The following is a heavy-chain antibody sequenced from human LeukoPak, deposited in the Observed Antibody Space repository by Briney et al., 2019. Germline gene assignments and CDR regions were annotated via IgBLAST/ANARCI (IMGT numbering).Heavy chain of an antibody. D-gene: IGHD1-26*01. CDR1: GFTFASYW. CDR3: AKETRVGATSS. V-gene: IGHV3-23*01. J-gene: IGHJ5*02. Sequence: GGSLRLSCVGSGFTFASYWMSWVRQAPGKGLEWVSAISGSGGSTYYADSVKGRFTISRDNSKNTLYLQMNSLRAEDTAVYYCAKETRVGATSSWGQGTLVTVSS. CDR2: ISGSGGST.